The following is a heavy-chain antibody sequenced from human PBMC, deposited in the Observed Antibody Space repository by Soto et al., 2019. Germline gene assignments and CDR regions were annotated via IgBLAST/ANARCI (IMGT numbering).Heavy chain of an antibody. CDR3: ARHLGRGAGYFQH. V-gene: IGHV4-59*08. D-gene: IGHD3-16*01. J-gene: IGHJ1*01. CDR2: IYYSGST. Sequence: SETLSLTCTVSGGSISSYYWSWIRQPPGKGLEWIGYIYYSGSTNYNPSLKSRVTISVDTSKNQFSLKLSSVTAADTAVYYCARHLGRGAGYFQHWGQGTLVTVSS. CDR1: GGSISSYY.